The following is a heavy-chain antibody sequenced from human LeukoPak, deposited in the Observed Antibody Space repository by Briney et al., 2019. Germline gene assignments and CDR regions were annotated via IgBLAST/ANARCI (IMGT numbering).Heavy chain of an antibody. D-gene: IGHD1/OR15-1a*01. J-gene: IGHJ5*02. CDR2: IYYSGST. Sequence: SETLSLTCTVSGGSISSSSYYWGWIRQPPGQGLEWIGSIYYSGSTYYNPSLKSRVTISVDTSKSQFSLKLSSVTAADTAVYYCARLDHGVTTAWGQGTLVTVSS. CDR3: ARLDHGVTTA. V-gene: IGHV4-39*01. CDR1: GGSISSSSYY.